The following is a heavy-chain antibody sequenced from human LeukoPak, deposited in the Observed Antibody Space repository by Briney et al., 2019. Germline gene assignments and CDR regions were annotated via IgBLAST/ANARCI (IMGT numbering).Heavy chain of an antibody. V-gene: IGHV3-7*03. CDR2: IKLDGSEK. J-gene: IGHJ4*02. CDR1: GFTFSSYW. Sequence: GGSLRLSCAASGFTFSSYWMSWVRQAPGKGLEWVANIKLDGSEKYYVDSVKGRFTISRDNSKNSLYLQMNSLRAEDTALYYCAKDGGDHDSSGYLGYWGQGTLVTVSS. CDR3: AKDGGDHDSSGYLGY. D-gene: IGHD3-22*01.